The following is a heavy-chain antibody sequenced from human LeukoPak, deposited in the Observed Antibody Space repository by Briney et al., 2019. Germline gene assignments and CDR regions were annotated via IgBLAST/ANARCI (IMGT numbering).Heavy chain of an antibody. Sequence: PGGSLRLSCAASGFTFSSYAMSWARQAPGKGLXXXXXXXXSGGSTYYADSVKGRFTISRDNSKNTLYLQMNSLRAEDTAVYYCAKVALNYYGSGSYYGMDVWGQGTTVTVSS. V-gene: IGHV3-23*01. CDR3: AKVALNYYGSGSYYGMDV. J-gene: IGHJ6*02. CDR2: XXXSGGST. D-gene: IGHD3-10*01. CDR1: GFTFSSYA.